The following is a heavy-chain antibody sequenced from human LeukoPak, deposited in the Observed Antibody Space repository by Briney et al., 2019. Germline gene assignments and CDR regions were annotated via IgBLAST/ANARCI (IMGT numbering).Heavy chain of an antibody. J-gene: IGHJ4*02. Sequence: PSETLSLTCAVYGGSFSGYYWSWIRQPPGKGLEWIGEINHSGSTNYNPSLKSRVTISVDKSKNQFSLKLSSVTAADTAVYYCARGSLAVGGYNIDYWGQGTLVTVSS. D-gene: IGHD5-18*01. CDR2: INHSGST. V-gene: IGHV4-34*01. CDR3: ARGSLAVGGYNIDY. CDR1: GGSFSGYY.